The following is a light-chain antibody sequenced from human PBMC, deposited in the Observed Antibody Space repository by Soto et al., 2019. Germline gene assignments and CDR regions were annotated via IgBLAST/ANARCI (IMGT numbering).Light chain of an antibody. J-gene: IGLJ2*01. CDR3: GTWDSSLSAVV. Sequence: QSVLTQPPSVSAAPGQKVTISCSGSSSNIGNNYVSWYQQLPVTAPKLLIYDNNKRPSRIPDRFSCSKSGTTATLGITGLQTGDEDDYYCGTWDSSLSAVVFGGGTKLTVL. CDR2: DNN. CDR1: SSNIGNNY. V-gene: IGLV1-51*01.